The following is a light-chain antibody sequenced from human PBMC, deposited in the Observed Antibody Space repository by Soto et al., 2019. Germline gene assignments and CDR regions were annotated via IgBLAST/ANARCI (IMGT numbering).Light chain of an antibody. CDR1: QSVSSH. V-gene: IGKV3-15*01. CDR3: QQYDIWPPWT. CDR2: GAS. J-gene: IGKJ1*01. Sequence: IVLTQSPATLSLSPGERATLSCRASQSVSSHLAWYQQKPGQAPRLLIYGASTRATGIPDRFSGSGSGTEFTLTISSLQFEDFAVYYCQQYDIWPPWTFAQGTKVDIK.